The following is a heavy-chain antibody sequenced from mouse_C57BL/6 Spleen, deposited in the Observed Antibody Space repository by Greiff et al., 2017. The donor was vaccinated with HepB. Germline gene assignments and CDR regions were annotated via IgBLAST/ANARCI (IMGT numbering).Heavy chain of an antibody. CDR3: ARRDGFY. J-gene: IGHJ3*01. V-gene: IGHV1-59*01. CDR2: IDPSDSYT. Sequence: QVQLQQPGAELVRPGPSVKLSCKASGYTFTSYWMHWVKQRPGQGLEWIGVIDPSDSYTNYNQKFKGKATLTVDTSSSTAYMQLSSLTSEDSAVYYCARRDGFYWGQGTLVTVSA. D-gene: IGHD2-3*01. CDR1: GYTFTSYW.